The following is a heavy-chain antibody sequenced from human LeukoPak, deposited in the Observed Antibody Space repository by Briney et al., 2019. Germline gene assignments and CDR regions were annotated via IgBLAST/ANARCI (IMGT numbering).Heavy chain of an antibody. D-gene: IGHD5-18*01. CDR3: ARIRSAAITNAFDV. Sequence: SETLSLTCAVYGGSFSGYYWNWIRQPPGKGLEWIGEINHSGSTNYIPSLKSRVTVSVDMSKNQFSLNLNSVAAADTAIYFCARIRSAAITNAFDVWGQGTVVTVSS. J-gene: IGHJ3*01. CDR2: INHSGST. V-gene: IGHV4-34*01. CDR1: GGSFSGYY.